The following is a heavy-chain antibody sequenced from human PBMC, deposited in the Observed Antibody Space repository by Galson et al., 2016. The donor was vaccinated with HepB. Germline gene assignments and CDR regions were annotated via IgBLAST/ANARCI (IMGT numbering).Heavy chain of an antibody. V-gene: IGHV3-11*01. CDR2: ISNSGGSI. CDR3: ARSVGRGRAATFDD. CDR1: GFTFSDEY. Sequence: SLRLSCAASGFTFSDEYMSWIRQAPEKGLEWISYISNSGGSIHYADSVEGRFTISRDNAKNSLYLQMNSLRAEDTAVSYCARSVGRGRAATFDDWGQGTLVTVS. J-gene: IGHJ4*02. D-gene: IGHD2-15*01.